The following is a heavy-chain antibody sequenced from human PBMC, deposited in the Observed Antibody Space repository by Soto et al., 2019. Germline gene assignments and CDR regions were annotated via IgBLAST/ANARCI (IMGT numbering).Heavy chain of an antibody. CDR3: ARERYSSGWYSDAFDI. D-gene: IGHD6-19*01. V-gene: IGHV6-1*01. CDR2: TYYRSKWYN. Sequence: SQTLSLTCVISGDSVSSNSAAWNWIRQSPSRGLEWLGRTYYRSKWYNDYAVSVKSRITINPDTSKNQFSLQLNSVTPEDTAVYYCARERYSSGWYSDAFDICGQGTMVTVSS. CDR1: GDSVSSNSAA. J-gene: IGHJ3*02.